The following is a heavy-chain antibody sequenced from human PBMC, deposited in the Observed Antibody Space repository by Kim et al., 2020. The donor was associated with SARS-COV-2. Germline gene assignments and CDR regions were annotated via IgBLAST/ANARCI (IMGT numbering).Heavy chain of an antibody. J-gene: IGHJ3*02. D-gene: IGHD1-1*01. CDR3: AKEAAAGTRGAFDI. CDR2: IWYDGSNK. V-gene: IGHV3-33*06. Sequence: GGSLRLSCAASGFTFSSYGMHWVRQAPGKGLEWVAVIWYDGSNKYYADSVKGRFTISRDNSKNTLYLQMNSLRAEDTVVYYCAKEAAAGTRGAFDIWGQG. CDR1: GFTFSSYG.